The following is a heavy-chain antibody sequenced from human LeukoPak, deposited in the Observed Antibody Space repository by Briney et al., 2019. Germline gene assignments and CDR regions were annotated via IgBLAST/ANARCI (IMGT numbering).Heavy chain of an antibody. D-gene: IGHD3-22*01. CDR1: GYTFTGYY. V-gene: IGHV1-2*02. CDR2: INPNSGGT. Sequence: ASVKVSCKASGYTFTGYYMHWVRQAPGQGLEWMGWINPNSGGTDYAQKFQGRVTMTRDTSISTAYMELSRLRSDDTAVYYCARDGQWLLGYLDYWGQGTLVTVSS. J-gene: IGHJ4*02. CDR3: ARDGQWLLGYLDY.